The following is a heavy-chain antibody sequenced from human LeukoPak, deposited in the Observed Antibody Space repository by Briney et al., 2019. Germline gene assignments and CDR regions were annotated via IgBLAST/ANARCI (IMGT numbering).Heavy chain of an antibody. V-gene: IGHV4-30-2*01. D-gene: IGHD3-22*01. J-gene: IGHJ4*02. Sequence: PSQTLSLTCAVSGGSISSGGYSWSWIRQPPGKGLEWIGYIYHSGSTYYNPSLKSRVTISVDTSKNQFSLKLSSVTAADTAVYYCARDFLPDYYDSSGYYWGQGTLVTVSS. CDR1: GGSISSGGYS. CDR2: IYHSGST. CDR3: ARDFLPDYYDSSGYY.